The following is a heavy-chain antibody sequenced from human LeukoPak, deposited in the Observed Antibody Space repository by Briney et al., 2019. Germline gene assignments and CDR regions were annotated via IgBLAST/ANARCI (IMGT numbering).Heavy chain of an antibody. J-gene: IGHJ3*02. CDR3: AVSRSGSIFVFDI. V-gene: IGHV4-59*01. Sequence: SETLSLTCTVSGGSISSYHWSWIRQPPGKGLEWLGYIYYTGSTDCTPSLKSRVTISVDMSKNQFSLKLSSVTAADTAVYYCAVSRSGSIFVFDIWGQGTMVTVSS. D-gene: IGHD2-15*01. CDR2: IYYTGST. CDR1: GGSISSYH.